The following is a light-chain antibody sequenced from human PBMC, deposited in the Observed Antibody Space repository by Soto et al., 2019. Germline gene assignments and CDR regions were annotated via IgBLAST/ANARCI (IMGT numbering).Light chain of an antibody. V-gene: IGKV1-16*01. J-gene: IGKJ1*01. CDR1: QGVNNH. Sequence: DIQMTQSPSSLSASVGDRITIACRASQGVNNHLAWFQQKPGKAPKSLISSVSSLQSGVPSRFSGSGSGIDFTLTISSLQPEDSATYYCQQYYRYPWTFGRGTRLEIK. CDR3: QQYYRYPWT. CDR2: SVS.